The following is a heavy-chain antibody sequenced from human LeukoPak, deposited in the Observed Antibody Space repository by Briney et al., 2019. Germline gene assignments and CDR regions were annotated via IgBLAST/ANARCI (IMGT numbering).Heavy chain of an antibody. CDR1: GFTFRRNV. CDR2: IYSDGRA. J-gene: IGHJ6*03. CDR3: ARDLAGFQEPRYYYYMDV. D-gene: IGHD1-14*01. Sequence: GGSLRLSCVASGFTFRRNVMSWVRQAPGKGLEWVSLIYSDGRAFYADSVKGRFTISRNNSKNTLFLQMSSLKPEDTAIYYCARDLAGFQEPRYYYYMDVWGKGTTVTVSS. V-gene: IGHV3-66*02.